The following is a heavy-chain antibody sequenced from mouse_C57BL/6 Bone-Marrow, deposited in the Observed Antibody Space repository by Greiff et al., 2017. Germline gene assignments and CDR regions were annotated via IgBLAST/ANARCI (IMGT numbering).Heavy chain of an antibody. CDR3: GILFITTVVAPFAY. D-gene: IGHD1-1*01. CDR2: IYPVSGET. CDR1: GYTFTDHI. Sequence: QVQLQQSGAELASPGASVTLSCKASGYTFTDHIMNWVKKRPGQGLEWIGRIYPVSGETNYNQKFMGKATFSVDRSSSTVYMVLNSLTSEDPAVYYCGILFITTVVAPFAYWGQGTLVTVSA. V-gene: IGHV1-11*01. J-gene: IGHJ3*01.